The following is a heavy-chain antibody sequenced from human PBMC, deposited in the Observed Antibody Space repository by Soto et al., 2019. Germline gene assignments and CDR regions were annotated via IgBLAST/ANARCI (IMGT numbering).Heavy chain of an antibody. CDR3: ARVVYGSGNYYTGPSAFDI. D-gene: IGHD3-10*01. J-gene: IGHJ3*02. V-gene: IGHV1-69*06. CDR1: GGTLSDHG. CDR2: TIPVFNTA. Sequence: QVQLEQSGAEVKKPGSSVKVSCKASGGTLSDHGVAWLRQAPGQGLEWMGGTIPVFNTAKYAQKFQGRVTVTADKFTNIAYMELSGLRSEDTAFYVRARVVYGSGNYYTGPSAFDIWGQGTMVIVSS.